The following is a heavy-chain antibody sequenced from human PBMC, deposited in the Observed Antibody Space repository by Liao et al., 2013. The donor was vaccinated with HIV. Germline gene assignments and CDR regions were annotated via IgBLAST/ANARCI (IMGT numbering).Heavy chain of an antibody. J-gene: IGHJ5*02. Sequence: QVQLQESGPGLVKPSETLSLTCTVSGGSINSYYWNWIRQPAGKGLEWIGRIYTSGSTNYNPSLKSRVTMSVDTSKNQFSLKLSSVTAADTAVYYCARDAYFDWDNWFDPWGQGTLVTVSS. CDR3: ARDAYFDWDNWFDP. CDR1: GGSINSYY. V-gene: IGHV4-4*07. CDR2: IYTSGST. D-gene: IGHD3-9*01.